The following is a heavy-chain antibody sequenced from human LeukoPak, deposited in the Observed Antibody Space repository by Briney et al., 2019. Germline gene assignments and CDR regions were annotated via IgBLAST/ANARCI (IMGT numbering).Heavy chain of an antibody. CDR3: ARDCSGGSCYGAFDI. V-gene: IGHV4-39*02. CDR2: VYDSGST. CDR1: GGSIRSSYYY. Sequence: SSETLSLTCTVSGGSIRSSYYYWGWIRQPPGKGLEWIVSVYDSGSTYYNPSLKSRVTISVDTSKNQFSLKLSSVTATDTAVYYCARDCSGGSCYGAFDIWGQGTMVTVSS. D-gene: IGHD2-15*01. J-gene: IGHJ3*02.